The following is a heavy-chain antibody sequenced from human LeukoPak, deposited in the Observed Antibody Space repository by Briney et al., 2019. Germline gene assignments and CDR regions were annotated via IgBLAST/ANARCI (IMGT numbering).Heavy chain of an antibody. CDR2: IYHSGST. CDR3: ARGDAYNLVYYYYGLDV. Sequence: PSETLSLTCTVSGGSISTNTYFWGWIRQPPGKGLEWIGNIYHSGSTYYNPSLKSRVTISIDTSKNQFSLKLSSVTAADTAVYFCARGDAYNLVYYYYGLDVWGQGTTVIVSS. V-gene: IGHV4-39*07. J-gene: IGHJ6*02. D-gene: IGHD5-24*01. CDR1: GGSISTNTYF.